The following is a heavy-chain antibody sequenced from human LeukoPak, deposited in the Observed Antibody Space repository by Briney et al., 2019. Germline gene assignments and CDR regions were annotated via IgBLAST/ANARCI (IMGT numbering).Heavy chain of an antibody. CDR2: INPNSGGT. CDR3: AAIGGYQLLSSMDV. D-gene: IGHD2-2*01. Sequence: PGASVKVSCKASGYTLTGYYMHWVRQAPGQGLEWMGRINPNSGGTNYAQKFQGRVTMTRDTSISTAYMELSRLRSDDTAVYYCAAIGGYQLLSSMDVWGQGTTVTVSS. CDR1: GYTLTGYY. V-gene: IGHV1-2*06. J-gene: IGHJ6*02.